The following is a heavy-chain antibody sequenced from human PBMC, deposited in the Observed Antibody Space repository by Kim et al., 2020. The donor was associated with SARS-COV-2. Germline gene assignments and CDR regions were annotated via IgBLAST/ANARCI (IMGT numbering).Heavy chain of an antibody. V-gene: IGHV3-21*01. J-gene: IGHJ5*02. CDR1: GFTFSSYS. Sequence: GGSLRLSCAASGFTFSSYSMNWVRQAPGKGLEWVSSISSSSSYIYYADSVKGRFTISRDNAKNSLYLQMNSLRAEDTAVYYCARQIAAAGTGWFDPWGQGTLVTVSS. CDR2: ISSSSSYI. CDR3: ARQIAAAGTGWFDP. D-gene: IGHD6-13*01.